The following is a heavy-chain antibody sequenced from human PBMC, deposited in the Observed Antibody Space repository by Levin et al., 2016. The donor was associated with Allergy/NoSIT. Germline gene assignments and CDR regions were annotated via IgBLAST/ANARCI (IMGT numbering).Heavy chain of an antibody. D-gene: IGHD3-22*01. CDR3: ARDDGEGDYYDSSGYYYYYYGMDV. V-gene: IGHV7-4-1*02. Sequence: WVRQAPGQGLEWMGWINTNTGNPTYAQGFTGRFVFSLDTSVSTAYLQISSLKAEDTAVYYCARDDGEGDYYDSSGYYYYYYGMDVWGQGTTVTVSS. CDR2: INTNTGNP. J-gene: IGHJ6*02.